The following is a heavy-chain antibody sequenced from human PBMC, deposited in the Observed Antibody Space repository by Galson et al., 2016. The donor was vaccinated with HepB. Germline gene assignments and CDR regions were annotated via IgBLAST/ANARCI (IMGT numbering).Heavy chain of an antibody. CDR3: ARDMARGRYYYYGMDV. V-gene: IGHV3-30-3*01. CDR1: GFIFSNFSNYA. Sequence: SLRLSCAASGFIFSNFSNYAMHWVRQAPGKGLEWVAVISFYGSNKYYAASVKGRFTLPRDNSKNTVYPQMNSLRPEDTAVFYCARDMARGRYYYYGMDVWGQGTTVTVSS. D-gene: IGHD3-10*01. CDR2: ISFYGSNK. J-gene: IGHJ6*02.